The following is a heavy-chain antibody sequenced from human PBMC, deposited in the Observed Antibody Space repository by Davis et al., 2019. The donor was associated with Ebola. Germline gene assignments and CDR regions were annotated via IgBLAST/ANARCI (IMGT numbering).Heavy chain of an antibody. V-gene: IGHV3-30*18. J-gene: IGHJ6*02. D-gene: IGHD4-17*01. CDR1: GFTFSSYG. CDR3: AKDRGYYGDLLYYYYYGMDV. CDR2: ISYDGSNK. Sequence: GGSLRLSCAASGFTFSSYGMHWVRQAPGKGLAWVAVISYDGSNKYYADSVKGRFTISRDNSKNTLYLQMNSLRAEDTAVYYCAKDRGYYGDLLYYYYYGMDVWGQGTTVTVSS.